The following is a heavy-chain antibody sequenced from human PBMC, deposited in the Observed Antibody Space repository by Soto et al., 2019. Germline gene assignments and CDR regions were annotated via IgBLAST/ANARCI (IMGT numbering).Heavy chain of an antibody. CDR2: VSYDGNNK. CDR1: GFTFSSYA. J-gene: IGHJ4*02. D-gene: IGHD3-22*01. CDR3: ARDPRGYFDIDY. Sequence: GGSLRLSCAASGFTFSSYAMHWVRQAPGKGLEWVAAVSYDGNNKYYADSVKGRFTISRDTSKNTLYLQMNSLRAEDTAMYYCARDPRGYFDIDYWGQGTLVTVSS. V-gene: IGHV3-30-3*01.